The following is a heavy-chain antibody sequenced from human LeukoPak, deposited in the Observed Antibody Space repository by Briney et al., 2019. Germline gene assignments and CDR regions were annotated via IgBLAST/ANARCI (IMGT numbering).Heavy chain of an antibody. CDR2: IXXXGTX. CDR1: GASIDSYY. CDR3: ARMPPVRGLRNLYFYYYMDV. V-gene: IGHV4-4*07. J-gene: IGHJ6*03. D-gene: IGHD3-10*01. Sequence: SETLSLTCTVSGASIDSYYWXXXXXPAXQXXXXXXXIXXXGTXNYNPSFKSRVIXXXDKPNNXFSLNVSSVTAADTGVYYCARMPPVRGLRNLYFYYYMDVWGRGTTVTVSS.